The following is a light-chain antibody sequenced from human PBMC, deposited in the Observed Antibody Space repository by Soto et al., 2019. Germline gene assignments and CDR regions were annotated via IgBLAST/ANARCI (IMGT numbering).Light chain of an antibody. J-gene: IGKJ1*01. Sequence: DIQMTQSPSTLSASVGDRVTITCRASQSLSTWLAWYQQKPGKAPNLLIYDVSNLKSGVPSRFSGSGSGTEFTLTISSLQPDDFATYFCQQYYSSSRTFGQGTKVDIK. CDR1: QSLSTW. V-gene: IGKV1-5*01. CDR2: DVS. CDR3: QQYYSSSRT.